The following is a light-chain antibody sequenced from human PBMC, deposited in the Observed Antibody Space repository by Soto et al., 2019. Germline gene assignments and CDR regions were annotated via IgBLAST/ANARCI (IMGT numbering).Light chain of an antibody. Sequence: QSALTQPRSVSGSPGQSVTISCTGTSRDVGGYDYVSWYRQDPGKAPKLMIYNVNKRPSGVPDHFSGAKSGNTASLTISGLQAEDEADYYCSSYAGTYTWVFGGGTQLTVL. V-gene: IGLV2-11*01. J-gene: IGLJ3*02. CDR3: SSYAGTYTWV. CDR1: SRDVGGYDY. CDR2: NVN.